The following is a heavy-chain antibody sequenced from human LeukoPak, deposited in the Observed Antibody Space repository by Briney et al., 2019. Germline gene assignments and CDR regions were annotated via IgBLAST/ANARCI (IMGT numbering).Heavy chain of an antibody. J-gene: IGHJ4*02. Sequence: PGGSLRLSCAASGFTLSSYGMPWVRQAPGKGLEWVAVISYDGSNKYYADSVKGRFTISRDNSKDTLYLQMNSLRAEDTAVYYCANDYYDSSGPHTFDYWGQGTLVTVSS. V-gene: IGHV3-30*18. CDR2: ISYDGSNK. CDR1: GFTLSSYG. D-gene: IGHD3-22*01. CDR3: ANDYYDSSGPHTFDY.